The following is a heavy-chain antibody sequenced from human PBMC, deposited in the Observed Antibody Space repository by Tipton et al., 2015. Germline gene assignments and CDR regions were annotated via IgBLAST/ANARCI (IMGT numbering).Heavy chain of an antibody. J-gene: IGHJ6*02. D-gene: IGHD5-24*01. CDR2: FFYSGNT. CDR1: GGSITSSTYY. V-gene: IGHV4-39*07. CDR3: ARDLERGMDV. Sequence: TLSPTCTFSGGSITSSTYYWGWIRQPPGKGLEWIGSFFYSGNTYYNPSLKSRITISLDTSKNQFSLKLSSVTAADTAVNYCARDLERGMDVWGQGATVAVSS.